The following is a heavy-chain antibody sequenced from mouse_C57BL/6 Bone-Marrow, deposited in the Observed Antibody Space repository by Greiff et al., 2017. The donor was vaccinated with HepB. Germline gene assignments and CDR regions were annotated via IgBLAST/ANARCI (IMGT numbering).Heavy chain of an antibody. CDR1: GFTFSDYY. V-gene: IGHV5-12*01. Sequence: DVMLVESGGGLVQPGGSLKLSCAASGFTFSDYYMYWVRQTPEKRLEWVAYISNGGGSTYYPDTVKGRFTISRDNAKNTLYLQMSRLKSEDTAMYYCARDCDGYYVNYAMDYWGQGTSVTVSS. J-gene: IGHJ4*01. CDR3: ARDCDGYYVNYAMDY. CDR2: ISNGGGST. D-gene: IGHD2-3*01.